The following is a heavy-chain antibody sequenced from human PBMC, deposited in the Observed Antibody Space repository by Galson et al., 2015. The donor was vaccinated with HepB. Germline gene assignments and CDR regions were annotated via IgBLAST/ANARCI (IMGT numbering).Heavy chain of an antibody. CDR2: ITGSEIS. J-gene: IGHJ4*02. CDR3: ARRRHYCGGGSCYYFDY. CDR1: GFTFGDYD. D-gene: IGHD2-21*01. V-gene: IGHV3-11*01. Sequence: SLRLSCAASGFTFGDYDMSWIRRAPGKGLEWVSYITGSEISYYADSVKGRFANSRDNTKKSLSLQMNSLRVEDTAVYYCARRRHYCGGGSCYYFDYWGQGTLVTVSS.